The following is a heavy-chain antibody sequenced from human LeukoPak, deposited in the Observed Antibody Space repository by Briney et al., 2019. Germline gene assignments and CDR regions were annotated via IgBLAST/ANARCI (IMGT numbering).Heavy chain of an antibody. J-gene: IGHJ1*01. CDR1: GGSFSGYY. Sequence: PSETLSLTCAVYGGSFSGYYWGWIRQPPGKGLEWIGSIYYSGSTYYNPSLKSRVTISVDTSKNQFSLKLSSVTAADTAVYYCASAESNIGDYGDYWSSEYFQHWGQGTLVTVSS. V-gene: IGHV4-34*01. D-gene: IGHD4-17*01. CDR2: IYYSGST. CDR3: ASAESNIGDYGDYWSSEYFQH.